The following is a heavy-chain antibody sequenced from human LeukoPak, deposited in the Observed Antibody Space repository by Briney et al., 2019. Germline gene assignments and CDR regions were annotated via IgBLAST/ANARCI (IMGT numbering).Heavy chain of an antibody. CDR1: GFTFSSYV. CDR2: ISSSGGYT. Sequence: PGGSLRLSCAASGFTFSSYVMSWVRQAPGQGLEWVSTISSSGGYTYSADSVKGRFTLSRDNSKNTLYLQMNSLRVDDTAVYYCAKGNAFDPWGQGTLVTVSS. CDR3: AKGNAFDP. J-gene: IGHJ5*02. V-gene: IGHV3-23*01.